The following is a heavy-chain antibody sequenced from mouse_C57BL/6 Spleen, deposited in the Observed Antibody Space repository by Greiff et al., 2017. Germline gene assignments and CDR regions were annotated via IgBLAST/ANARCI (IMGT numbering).Heavy chain of an antibody. D-gene: IGHD1-1*01. J-gene: IGHJ1*03. CDR3: ARNRYYYGSDWYFDV. Sequence: EVKLVESGGGLVKPGGSLKLSCAASGFTFSDYGMHWVRQAPEKGLEWVAYISSGSSTIYYADTVKGRFTISRDNAKNTLFLQRTSLRSEDTAMYYCARNRYYYGSDWYFDVWGTGTTVTVSS. CDR2: ISSGSSTI. CDR1: GFTFSDYG. V-gene: IGHV5-17*01.